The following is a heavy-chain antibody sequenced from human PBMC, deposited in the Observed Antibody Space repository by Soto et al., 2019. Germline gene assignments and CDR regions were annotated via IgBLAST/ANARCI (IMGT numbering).Heavy chain of an antibody. D-gene: IGHD2-15*01. J-gene: IGHJ6*03. CDR3: TTRGDIVVVVAATADYYYMDV. CDR1: GCNFSNAW. V-gene: IGHV3-15*01. Sequence: GGSMRLSCAAAGCNFSNAWRSWVRKAPGKGLEWVGRIKSKTDGGTTDYAAPVKGRFTISRDDSKNTLYLQMNSLKTEDTAVYYCTTRGDIVVVVAATADYYYMDVWGKGTTVTVSS. CDR2: IKSKTDGGTT.